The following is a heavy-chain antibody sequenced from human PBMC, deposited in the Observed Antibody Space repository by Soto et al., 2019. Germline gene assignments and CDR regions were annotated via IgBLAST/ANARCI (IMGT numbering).Heavy chain of an antibody. V-gene: IGHV3-23*01. CDR3: AKFYSSGWQKGGGAFYI. J-gene: IGHJ3*02. Sequence: PGGSLRPSCAALGFAFSSYAMSWGGRAPGKGLEWGSAISVSSGISYYADSVKGRLTIYREYSKNTLYRRRKGLRAEATPVIYFAKFYSSGWQKGGGAFYIWGQGTMVNVSS. CDR2: ISVSSGIS. CDR1: GFAFSSYA. D-gene: IGHD6-19*01.